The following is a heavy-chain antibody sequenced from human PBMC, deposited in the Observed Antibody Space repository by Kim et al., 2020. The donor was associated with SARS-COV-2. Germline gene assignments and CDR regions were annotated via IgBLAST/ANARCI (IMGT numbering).Heavy chain of an antibody. Sequence: GGSLILSCAASGFTFSSYAMSWVRQAPGKGLEWVSAISGSGGSTYYADSVKGRFTISRDNSKNTLYLQMNSLRAEDTAVYYCAGEQRGSWPHRDYYYYGMDVWPRDHGHRRL. J-gene: IGHJ6*02. CDR3: AGEQRGSWPHRDYYYYGMDV. V-gene: IGHV3-23*01. D-gene: IGHD6-13*01. CDR2: ISGSGGST. CDR1: GFTFSSYA.